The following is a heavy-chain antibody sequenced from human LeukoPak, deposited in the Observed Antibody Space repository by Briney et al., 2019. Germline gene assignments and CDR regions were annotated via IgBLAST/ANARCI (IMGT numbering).Heavy chain of an antibody. CDR2: IIPIFGTA. V-gene: IGHV1-69*01. J-gene: IGHJ3*02. Sequence: SVKVSCQASGGTFSSYAISWVRQAPGQGLEWMGGIIPIFGTANYAQKFQGRVTITADESTSTAYMELSSLRSEDTAVYYCASSVRPDSSSWLDAFDIWGQGTMVTVSS. CDR3: ASSVRPDSSSWLDAFDI. D-gene: IGHD6-13*01. CDR1: GGTFSSYA.